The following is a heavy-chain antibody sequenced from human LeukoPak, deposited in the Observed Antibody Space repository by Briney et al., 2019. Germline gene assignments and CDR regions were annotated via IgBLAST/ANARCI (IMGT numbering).Heavy chain of an antibody. D-gene: IGHD3-16*01. V-gene: IGHV3-48*01. CDR3: AKEGAPQVSTWYDL. Sequence: GGTLRLSCAASGFSFTSYSINWVRQAPGKGLEWVSYISSDSSNIYYADSVKGRFIISRDNPRNTLYLQMNILRTEDTAVYYCAKEGAPQVSTWYDLWGQGTQVIVS. CDR2: ISSDSSNI. CDR1: GFSFTSYS. J-gene: IGHJ5*02.